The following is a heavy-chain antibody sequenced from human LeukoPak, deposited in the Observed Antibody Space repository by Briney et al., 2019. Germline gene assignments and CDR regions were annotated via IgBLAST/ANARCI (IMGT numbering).Heavy chain of an antibody. J-gene: IGHJ6*02. Sequence: GGSLRLSCAASGFTFSSYSMNWVRQAPGKGLEWVSSISSSSSYIYYADSVKGRFTISRDNAKNSLYLQMNSLRAEDTAVYYCARVGLGYCSSTSCGRYYYYYYGMDVWGQGTTVTVSS. CDR1: GFTFSSYS. CDR3: ARVGLGYCSSTSCGRYYYYYYGMDV. D-gene: IGHD2-2*01. CDR2: ISSSSSYI. V-gene: IGHV3-21*01.